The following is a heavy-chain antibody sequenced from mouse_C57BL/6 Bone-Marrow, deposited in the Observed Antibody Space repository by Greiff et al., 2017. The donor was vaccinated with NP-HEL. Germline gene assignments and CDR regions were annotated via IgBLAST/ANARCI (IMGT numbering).Heavy chain of an antibody. D-gene: IGHD1-1*01. Sequence: LVESGAELVKPGASVKISCKASGYAFSSYWMNWVKQRPGKGLEWIGQIYPGDGDTNYNGKFKGKATLTADKSSSTAYMQLSSLTSEDSAVYFCARNYGSSYVKYYAMDYWGQGTSVTVSS. J-gene: IGHJ4*01. CDR1: GYAFSSYW. CDR2: IYPGDGDT. CDR3: ARNYGSSYVKYYAMDY. V-gene: IGHV1-80*01.